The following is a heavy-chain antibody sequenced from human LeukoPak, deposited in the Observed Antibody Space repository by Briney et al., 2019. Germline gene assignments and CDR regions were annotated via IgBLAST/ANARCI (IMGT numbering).Heavy chain of an antibody. CDR3: ARSTFITSFDY. V-gene: IGHV3-30-3*01. D-gene: IGHD3-22*01. J-gene: IGHJ4*02. Sequence: GGSLRLSCAASGFTFSSYAMHWVRQAPGKGLEWVAVISYDGSNKYYADSVKGRFTISRDNSKNTLYLQMNSLRAEDTAVYYCARSTFITSFDYWGQGTLVTVSS. CDR2: ISYDGSNK. CDR1: GFTFSSYA.